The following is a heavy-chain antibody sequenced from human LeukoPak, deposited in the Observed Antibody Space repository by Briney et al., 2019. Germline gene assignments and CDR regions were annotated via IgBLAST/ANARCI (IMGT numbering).Heavy chain of an antibody. CDR1: GFAFDDFA. V-gene: IGHV3-49*04. CDR3: SRNGLVDFDY. CDR2: IRRRAYGGAA. Sequence: GVSLRLSCTTSGFAFDDFAMSWVRQPAGKGLEWVGFIRRRAYGGAAEYAASVNGRFIISRDDSKVIAYLQMNSLKTEDTAVYYCSRNGLVDFDYWGQGSRVIVS. J-gene: IGHJ4*02.